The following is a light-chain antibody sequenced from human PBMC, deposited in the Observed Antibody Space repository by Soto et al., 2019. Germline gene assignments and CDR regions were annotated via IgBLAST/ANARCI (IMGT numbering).Light chain of an antibody. J-gene: IGKJ1*01. CDR1: QTLGTN. CDR3: QQYNNWPPWT. V-gene: IGKV3-15*01. CDR2: GAS. Sequence: ETVMTQSPATLSVSPGERVTLSCRASQTLGTNLAWHHQKPGKPPRLTIYGASTRATGIPARFSGSGSGTDFSLTISRLQSDDFEVYYCQQYNNWPPWTCGQGTKVDIK.